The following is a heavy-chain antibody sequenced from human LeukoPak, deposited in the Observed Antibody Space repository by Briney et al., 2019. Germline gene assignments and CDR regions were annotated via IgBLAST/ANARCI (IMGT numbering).Heavy chain of an antibody. CDR1: GGSFSGYY. Sequence: SETLSLTWAVYGGSFSGYYWSWIRQPPGKGLEWIGEINHSGSTNYNPSLKSRVTISVDTSKNQFSLKLSSVTAADTAVYYCARGFGSSSGGFDYWGQGTLVTVSS. D-gene: IGHD6-6*01. CDR3: ARGFGSSSGGFDY. J-gene: IGHJ4*02. V-gene: IGHV4-34*01. CDR2: INHSGST.